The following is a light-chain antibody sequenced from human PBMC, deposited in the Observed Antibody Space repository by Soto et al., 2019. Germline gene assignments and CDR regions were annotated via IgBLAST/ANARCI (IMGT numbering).Light chain of an antibody. CDR2: EVS. V-gene: IGLV2-8*01. J-gene: IGLJ1*01. CDR3: SSYAGSHYV. Sequence: QSVLTQPPSASGSPGQSVTISCTGTSSDVGGYNYVSWYQQHPGKAPKLMIYEVSKRPSGVPDRFSGSKSGNTASLTVSGLQAGDEADYYCSSYAGSHYVFGTGTKLTVL. CDR1: SSDVGGYNY.